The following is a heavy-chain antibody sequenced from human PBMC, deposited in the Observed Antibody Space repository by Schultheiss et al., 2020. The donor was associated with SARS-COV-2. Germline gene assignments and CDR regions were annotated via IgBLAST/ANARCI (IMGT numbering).Heavy chain of an antibody. CDR2: ISGSGGST. J-gene: IGHJ4*02. CDR1: GFTFSSYA. CDR3: ARKRTYFDNTGYPDY. D-gene: IGHD3-22*01. V-gene: IGHV3-23*01. Sequence: GESLKISCAASGFTFSSYAMSWVRQAPGKGLEWVSAISGSGGSTYYSDSVKGRFTISRDNSKNTLYLQMSSLRADDTAVYYCARKRTYFDNTGYPDYSGQGTLVTVSS.